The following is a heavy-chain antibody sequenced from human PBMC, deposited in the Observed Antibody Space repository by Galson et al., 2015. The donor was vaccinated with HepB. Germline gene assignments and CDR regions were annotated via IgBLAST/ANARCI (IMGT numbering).Heavy chain of an antibody. D-gene: IGHD1-26*01. Sequence: SLRLSCAASGFIFNNYWMSWVRQAPGKGLEWVANTKEDGSEKYHVDFVKGRFTISRDNAENSLHLQMNSLRVEDSAVYYCARTSQWDRKTDAFDIWGQGTKVTVSS. CDR1: GFIFNNYW. CDR3: ARTSQWDRKTDAFDI. J-gene: IGHJ3*02. CDR2: TKEDGSEK. V-gene: IGHV3-7*01.